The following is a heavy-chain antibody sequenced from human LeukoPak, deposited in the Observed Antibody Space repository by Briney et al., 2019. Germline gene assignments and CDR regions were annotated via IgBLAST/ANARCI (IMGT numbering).Heavy chain of an antibody. CDR1: GYTFTTYG. Sequence: GASVKVSCKASGYTFTTYGISWVRQAPGQGLEWMGWISAYNGNTNYAQKLQGRVTMTTDTSTSTAYMELRSLRSDDTAVYYCARDKGFGELTHAFYYYYYGMDVWGQGTTVTVSS. V-gene: IGHV1-18*04. CDR3: ARDKGFGELTHAFYYYYYGMDV. CDR2: ISAYNGNT. J-gene: IGHJ6*02. D-gene: IGHD3-10*01.